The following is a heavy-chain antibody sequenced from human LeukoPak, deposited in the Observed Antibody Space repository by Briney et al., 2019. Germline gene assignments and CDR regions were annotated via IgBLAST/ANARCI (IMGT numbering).Heavy chain of an antibody. CDR1: GFTFSSYG. Sequence: PGGSLRLSCAASGFTFSSYGMHWVRQAPGKGLEWVAVIWYDGSDKYCADSVKGRFTISRDNSKNTLYLQMNSLRAEDTAVYFCAKRGVVIRVILVGFHKEAYYFDSWGQEALVTVSS. D-gene: IGHD3-22*01. CDR2: IWYDGSDK. V-gene: IGHV3-33*06. CDR3: AKRGVVIRVILVGFHKEAYYFDS. J-gene: IGHJ4*02.